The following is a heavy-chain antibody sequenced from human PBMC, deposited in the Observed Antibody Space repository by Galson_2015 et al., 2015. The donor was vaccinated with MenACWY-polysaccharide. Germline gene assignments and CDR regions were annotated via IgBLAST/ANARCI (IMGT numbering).Heavy chain of an antibody. CDR1: GGSISTGSSY. CDR3: ARSLGYSDSAFDNGRDVDRRFDP. J-gene: IGHJ5*02. D-gene: IGHD5-12*01. V-gene: IGHV4-61*02. CDR2: IHSRGST. Sequence: TLSLTCSVSGGSISTGSSYWSWIRQPAGKGLEWIGRIHSRGSTEYSPSLKSRVTISTDTSRNQLSLKLSSVTAADTVVYFCARSLGYSDSAFDNGRDVDRRFDPWGQGTLVTVSS.